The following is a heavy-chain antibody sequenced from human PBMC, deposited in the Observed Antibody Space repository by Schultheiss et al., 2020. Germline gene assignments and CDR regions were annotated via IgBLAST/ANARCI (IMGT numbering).Heavy chain of an antibody. J-gene: IGHJ4*02. CDR3: ARYLQQWLGTGTYYFDY. V-gene: IGHV4-61*02. Sequence: SETLSLTCTVSGGSISSSSYYWSWIRQPAGKGLEWIGRIYTSGSTNYNPSLKSRVTISVDTSKNQFSLKLSSVTAADTAVYYCARYLQQWLGTGTYYFDYWGQGTLVTVSS. CDR1: GGSISSSSYY. CDR2: IYTSGST. D-gene: IGHD6-19*01.